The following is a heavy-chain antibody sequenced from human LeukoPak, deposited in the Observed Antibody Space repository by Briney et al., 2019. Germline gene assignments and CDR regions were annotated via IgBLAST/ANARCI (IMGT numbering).Heavy chain of an antibody. CDR3: ARGRDLGGYVEY. D-gene: IGHD2-15*01. V-gene: IGHV1-8*01. J-gene: IGHJ4*02. CDR2: MNPNSGNT. CDR1: GYTFTSYD. Sequence: GASVKVSCKASGYTFTSYDINWVRQATGHGLEWMGWMNPNSGNTGYAQKFQGRVTMTRNTSISTAYMGLSSLRSDDTAVYYCARGRDLGGYVEYWGQGTLVTVSS.